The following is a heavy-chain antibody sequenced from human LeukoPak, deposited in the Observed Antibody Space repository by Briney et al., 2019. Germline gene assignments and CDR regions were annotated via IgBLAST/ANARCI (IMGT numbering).Heavy chain of an antibody. D-gene: IGHD3-9*01. CDR2: IYPGDSDT. J-gene: IGHJ4*02. Sequence: GESLKISCKGSGYSFTSYWIGWVRQMPGKGLEWMGIIYPGDSDTRYSPSFQGQVTISADKSISTAYLQWSSLKASDTAMYYCARLTYYDILTGWDTIDYWGQGTLVTVPS. CDR3: ARLTYYDILTGWDTIDY. CDR1: GYSFTSYW. V-gene: IGHV5-51*01.